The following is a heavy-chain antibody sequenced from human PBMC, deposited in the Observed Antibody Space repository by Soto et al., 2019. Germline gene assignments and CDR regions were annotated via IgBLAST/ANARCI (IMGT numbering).Heavy chain of an antibody. J-gene: IGHJ5*02. CDR3: ARGSHYLSTGYYFDN. D-gene: IGHD3-22*01. CDR1: GGTFGRYA. Sequence: QVQLEQSGAEVKKPGSSVKVSCKASGGTFGRYAISWVRRAPGQSLEWMGQINAGFGATDLAQMFQGRVTITADKSTTTVYMELSSLTSEDTAMYYCARGSHYLSTGYYFDNWGQGTLVTVSS. CDR2: INAGFGAT. V-gene: IGHV1-69*06.